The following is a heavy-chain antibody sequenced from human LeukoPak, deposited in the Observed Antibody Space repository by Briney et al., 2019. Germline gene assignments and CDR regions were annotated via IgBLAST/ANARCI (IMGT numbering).Heavy chain of an antibody. D-gene: IGHD6-13*01. J-gene: IGHJ6*02. CDR3: ARDQKLPGYSTDHTGYYGMDV. CDR2: ISSSSSYI. Sequence: GGSLRPSCAASGFTFSSYSMNWVRQAPGKGLEWVSSISSSSSYIYYADSVKGRFTISRDNAKNSLYLQMNSLRAEDTAVYYCARDQKLPGYSTDHTGYYGMDVWGQGTTVTVSS. V-gene: IGHV3-21*01. CDR1: GFTFSSYS.